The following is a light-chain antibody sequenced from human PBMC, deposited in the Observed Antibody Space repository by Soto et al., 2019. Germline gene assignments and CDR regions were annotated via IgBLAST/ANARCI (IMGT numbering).Light chain of an antibody. CDR1: QSVSSN. Sequence: EIVMTQSPATLSVSPGERATLSCRASQSVSSNLVWYQQKPGQAPRLLIYGASTRATGIPARFSGSGSGTEFTLAISSLQSADSADYYCQHHNTWLWTFGQGTRVEIK. CDR2: GAS. CDR3: QHHNTWLWT. J-gene: IGKJ1*01. V-gene: IGKV3-15*01.